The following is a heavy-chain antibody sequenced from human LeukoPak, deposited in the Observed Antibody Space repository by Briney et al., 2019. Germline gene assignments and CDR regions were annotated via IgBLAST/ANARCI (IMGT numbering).Heavy chain of an antibody. CDR2: IYYSGST. D-gene: IGHD2-15*01. CDR3: ARLRWWPSWFDP. V-gene: IGHV4-59*08. J-gene: IGHJ5*02. Sequence: SETLAITFTVAGGSISSYYWSWIRQPPGKGLEWIGYIYYSGSTNYNPSLKSRVTISVDTSKNQFSLKLSSVTAADTAVYYCARLRWWPSWFDPWGQGTLVTVSS. CDR1: GGSISSYY.